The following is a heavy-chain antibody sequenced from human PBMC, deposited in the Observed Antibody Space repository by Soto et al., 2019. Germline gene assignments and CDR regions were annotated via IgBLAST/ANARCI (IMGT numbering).Heavy chain of an antibody. J-gene: IGHJ4*02. V-gene: IGHV1-8*01. Sequence: GTSVKLSCEACGDSFTSYDINWVRQATGQGLEWMGWMDPNSGHTGYAQKFQGRVTMTRNTSISTAYMELSSLRSEDTAVYYCARGTRFGSYWGQGTLVTVSS. CDR1: GDSFTSYD. CDR2: MDPNSGHT. CDR3: ARGTRFGSY. D-gene: IGHD3-3*01.